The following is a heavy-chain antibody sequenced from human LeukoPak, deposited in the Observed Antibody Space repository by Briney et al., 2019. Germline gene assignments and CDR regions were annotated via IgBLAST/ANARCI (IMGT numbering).Heavy chain of an antibody. CDR2: IYYSGST. CDR3: ARTTVASLVYWHFDL. J-gene: IGHJ2*01. Sequence: SETLSLTCTVSGGSISSYYWSWIRQPPGKGLEWIGYIYYSGSTNYNPSLKSRVTISVDTSKTQFSLKLISVTAADTAVYYCARTTVASLVYWHFDLRGRGTLVTVSS. CDR1: GGSISSYY. D-gene: IGHD4-23*01. V-gene: IGHV4-59*01.